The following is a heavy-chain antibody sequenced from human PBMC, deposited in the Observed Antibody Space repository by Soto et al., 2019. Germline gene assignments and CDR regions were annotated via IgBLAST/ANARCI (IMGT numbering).Heavy chain of an antibody. CDR3: ASNDILTGYQDY. D-gene: IGHD3-9*01. Sequence: ASVKVSCKASGYTFTSYAMHWVRQAPGQRLEWMGWINAGNGNTKYSQKFQGRVNITRDTSASTAYMELSSLRSEDTAVYYCASNDILTGYQDYWGQGTLVTVSS. CDR1: GYTFTSYA. CDR2: INAGNGNT. V-gene: IGHV1-3*01. J-gene: IGHJ4*02.